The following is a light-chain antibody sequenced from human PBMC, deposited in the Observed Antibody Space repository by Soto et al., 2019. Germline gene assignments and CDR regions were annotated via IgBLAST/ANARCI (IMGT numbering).Light chain of an antibody. Sequence: DSQMTKSPCSLSASVGDRVTITCRASQSISSYLNWYQQKPGKAPKLLIYAASSLQSGVPSRFSGSGSGTEFTLTISSLQPDDVATYYCQQYNDYSWTFGQGT. CDR3: QQYNDYSWT. J-gene: IGKJ1*01. CDR1: QSISSY. CDR2: AAS. V-gene: IGKV1-39*01.